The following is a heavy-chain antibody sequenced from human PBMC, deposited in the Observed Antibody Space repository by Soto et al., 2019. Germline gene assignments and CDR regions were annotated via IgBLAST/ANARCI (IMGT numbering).Heavy chain of an antibody. CDR1: GFTFSSSE. V-gene: IGHV3-48*03. D-gene: IGHD2-2*01. J-gene: IGHJ3*01. CDR3: ARRGSS. Sequence: EVQLVESGGGLVQPGGSLRLSCVASGFTFSSSEMYWVRQVPGKGLEWVSYIHPAGQPIFYADSVKGRFTISRDNAKNSLYLQMNSLRAEDTAVYYCARRGSSWGQGTMVTVSS. CDR2: IHPAGQPI.